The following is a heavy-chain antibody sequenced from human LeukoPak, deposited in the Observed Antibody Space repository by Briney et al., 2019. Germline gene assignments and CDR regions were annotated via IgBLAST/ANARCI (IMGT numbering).Heavy chain of an antibody. V-gene: IGHV3-23*01. D-gene: IGHD5-24*01. Sequence: GGSLRLSCAASGFTFSTYAMHWVRQAPGKGLEWVSAISGSGVSTYYADSVKGRFTISRDNSKNTLYLQMNSLRAEDTAVYYCAKGEMATIPVDYWGQGTLVTVSS. CDR2: ISGSGVST. J-gene: IGHJ4*02. CDR1: GFTFSTYA. CDR3: AKGEMATIPVDY.